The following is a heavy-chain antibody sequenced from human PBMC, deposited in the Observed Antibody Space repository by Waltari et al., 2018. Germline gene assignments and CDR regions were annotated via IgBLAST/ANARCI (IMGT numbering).Heavy chain of an antibody. V-gene: IGHV4-39*01. CDR3: ARSAYGDFWSGYKTGFDY. Sequence: QLQLQESGPGLVKPSETLSLTCTVSGGSISSSSYYWGWIRQPPGKGLEWIGSIYYSGSTYYNPSLKSRVTISVDTSKNQFSLKLSSVTAADTAVYYCARSAYGDFWSGYKTGFDYWGRGTLVTVSS. D-gene: IGHD3-3*01. CDR2: IYYSGST. CDR1: GGSISSSSYY. J-gene: IGHJ4*02.